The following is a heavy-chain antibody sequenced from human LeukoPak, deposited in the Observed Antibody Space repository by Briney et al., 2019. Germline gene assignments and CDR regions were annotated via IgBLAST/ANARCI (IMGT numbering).Heavy chain of an antibody. CDR1: GGSISSYY. Sequence: PSETLSLTCTVSGGSISSYYWSWIRQPPGKGLEWIGYIYYSGSTNYNPSLKSRVTISVDTSKNQFSLKLSSVTAADTAVYYCARHITYYYGSGSYYWFDPWGQGTLVTVSS. V-gene: IGHV4-59*01. CDR3: ARHITYYYGSGSYYWFDP. J-gene: IGHJ5*02. CDR2: IYYSGST. D-gene: IGHD3-10*01.